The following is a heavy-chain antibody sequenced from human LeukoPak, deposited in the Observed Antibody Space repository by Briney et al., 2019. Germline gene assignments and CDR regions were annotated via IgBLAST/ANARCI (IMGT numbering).Heavy chain of an antibody. D-gene: IGHD2-2*01. CDR1: GGSFSGYY. V-gene: IGHV4-34*01. J-gene: IGHJ4*02. CDR3: ARGSVVPAATPFDY. Sequence: KPSETLSLTCAVYGGSFSGYYWSWIRQPPGKGLEWIGEINHSGSTNYNPSLKSRVTISVDTSKNQFSLKLSSVTAADTAAYYCARGSVVPAATPFDYWGQGTLATVSS. CDR2: INHSGST.